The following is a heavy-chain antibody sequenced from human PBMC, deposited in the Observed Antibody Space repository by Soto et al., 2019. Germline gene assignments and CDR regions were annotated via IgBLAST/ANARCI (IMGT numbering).Heavy chain of an antibody. CDR2: TYYRSKCYN. D-gene: IGHD3-16*01. Sequence: QVQLQQSGPGLVKPSQTLSLTCALSGDSVSSYTAAWNWVRQSPSRGLEWLGRTYYRSKCYNDYEVSMKSRISINPDTSKHQFSLQLRSVTPEDTAVYYCERDRGGLGYWGQGTLVTVSS. J-gene: IGHJ4*02. CDR3: ERDRGGLGY. CDR1: GDSVSSYTAA. V-gene: IGHV6-1*01.